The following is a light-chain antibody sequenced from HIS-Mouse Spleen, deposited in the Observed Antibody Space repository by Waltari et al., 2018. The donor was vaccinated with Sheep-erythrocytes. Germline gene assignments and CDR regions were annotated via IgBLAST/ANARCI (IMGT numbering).Light chain of an antibody. Sequence: QSALTQPASVSGSPGQSITISCTGTSSDVGGYNYVSWYQQHPGKAPKLMIYDVSNRPSGVSNGCPGSKSGNTASLTISGLQAEDEADYYCSSYTSSSTWVFGGGTKLTVL. V-gene: IGLV2-14*03. CDR3: SSYTSSSTWV. J-gene: IGLJ3*02. CDR1: SSDVGGYNY. CDR2: DVS.